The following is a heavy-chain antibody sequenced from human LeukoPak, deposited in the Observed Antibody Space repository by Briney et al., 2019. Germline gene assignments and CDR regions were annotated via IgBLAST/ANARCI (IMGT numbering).Heavy chain of an antibody. Sequence: PSETLSLTCTVSGGSISSSRYYWGWIRQPPGKGLEWIGTIYYNGDTYYDPSLKSRVTISVDTPKNQFSLKLSSVTAAATAVYYCASPREMATIYDAFDIWGQGTMVTVSS. V-gene: IGHV4-39*01. CDR1: GGSISSSRYY. CDR2: IYYNGDT. D-gene: IGHD5-24*01. CDR3: ASPREMATIYDAFDI. J-gene: IGHJ3*02.